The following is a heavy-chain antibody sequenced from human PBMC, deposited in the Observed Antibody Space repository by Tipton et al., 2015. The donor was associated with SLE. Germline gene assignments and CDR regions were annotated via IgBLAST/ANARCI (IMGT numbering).Heavy chain of an antibody. Sequence: GLVKPSETLSLTCAVYGGSFETYYWTWVRQPPGKGLEWIGEINQAIGTNYNPALKSRVTISMDTSKIQFSLKLNSVTATDTAVYYCASPVAAAGKDDPFQHWGQGTLVTVSS. CDR1: GGSFETYY. D-gene: IGHD6-13*01. CDR2: INQAIGT. J-gene: IGHJ1*01. V-gene: IGHV4-34*01. CDR3: ASPVAAAGKDDPFQH.